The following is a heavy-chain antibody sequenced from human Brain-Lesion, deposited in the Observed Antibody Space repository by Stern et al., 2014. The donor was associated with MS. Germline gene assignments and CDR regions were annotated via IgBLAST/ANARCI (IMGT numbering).Heavy chain of an antibody. D-gene: IGHD3-3*01. Sequence: VQLVESGAEVNKPGASVKVSCKTSGYIFTGYSIHWVRQAPGHGLEWMAGINPDTGGNNYAQKFQGRVTMSRDTSISTAYVELSSLTSDDTAVYYCARDQRGITIFGVVTDYYYLGMDVWGQGTTVTVSS. CDR3: ARDQRGITIFGVVTDYYYLGMDV. V-gene: IGHV1-2*02. CDR2: INPDTGGN. J-gene: IGHJ6*02. CDR1: GYIFTGYS.